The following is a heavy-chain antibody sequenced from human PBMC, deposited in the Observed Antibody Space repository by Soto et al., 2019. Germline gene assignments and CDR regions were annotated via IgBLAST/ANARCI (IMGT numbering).Heavy chain of an antibody. J-gene: IGHJ4*02. CDR3: ARVGGVAARTFDY. Sequence: AETLSLTCTVSGGSISPFYWSWVRQPPGKGLEWIGYLYYSGNTNYNPSLKSRVTISVDASKNQVSLRLTSVTAADTAVYYCARVGGVAARTFDYWGQGTVVTVSS. CDR1: GGSISPFY. V-gene: IGHV4-59*01. CDR2: LYYSGNT. D-gene: IGHD2-15*01.